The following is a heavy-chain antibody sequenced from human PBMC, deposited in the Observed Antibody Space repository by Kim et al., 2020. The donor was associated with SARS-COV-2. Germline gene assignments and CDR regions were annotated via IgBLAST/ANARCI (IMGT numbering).Heavy chain of an antibody. V-gene: IGHV3-23*01. Sequence: GGSLRLSCAASGFTFINYAMIWVRQAPGKGLEWVSAITGSASTTYYADSVRGRFTISRDNSKNTLYLQMSSLIAEDTAVYYCARDANVLMLYAEYGDYWGQGTLVTVSS. CDR2: ITGSASTT. CDR3: ARDANVLMLYAEYGDY. CDR1: GFTFINYA. D-gene: IGHD2-8*01. J-gene: IGHJ4*02.